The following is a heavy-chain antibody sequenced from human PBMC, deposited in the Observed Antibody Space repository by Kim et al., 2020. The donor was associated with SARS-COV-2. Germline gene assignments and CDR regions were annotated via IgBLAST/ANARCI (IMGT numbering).Heavy chain of an antibody. Sequence: GVSLRLSCAASGFTFSDYYMSWIRPSPGKGLEWVSYISSISSDTNYADSVKGRFTISRDNAKNSLYLQMNSLRAEDTAVYYCSRVGYDYVWGSDRDYYY. J-gene: IGHJ6*01. CDR1: GFTFSDYY. D-gene: IGHD3-16*02. CDR2: ISSISSDT. CDR3: SRVGYDYVWGSDRDYYY. V-gene: IGHV3-11*05.